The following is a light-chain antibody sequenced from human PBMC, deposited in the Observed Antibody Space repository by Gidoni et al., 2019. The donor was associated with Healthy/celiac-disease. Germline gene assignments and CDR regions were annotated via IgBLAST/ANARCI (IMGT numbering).Light chain of an antibody. CDR1: SSNIGSNY. Sequence: QSVLTQPPSASGTPGQRVTIPCSGSSSNIGSNYVYWYQQLPGTAPQLLIYRNNQRPSGVPARFSGSKSGTSASLAIRGLRSEDEADYYCAAWDDSLRGWVFGGGTKLTVL. CDR2: RNN. J-gene: IGLJ3*02. CDR3: AAWDDSLRGWV. V-gene: IGLV1-47*01.